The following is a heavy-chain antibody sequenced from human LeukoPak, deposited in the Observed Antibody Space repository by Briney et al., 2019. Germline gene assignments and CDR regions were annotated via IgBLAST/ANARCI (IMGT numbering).Heavy chain of an antibody. Sequence: NPSETLSLTCAVSGDSISSSSYYWGWVRQPPGKGLEWIGSIFYSGITYYNPSLKSRVTISVDTSKNQFSLRLSSVTAADTAMYYCARVISEYYDFWSGQGWFDPWGQGTLVTVSS. CDR1: GDSISSSSYY. J-gene: IGHJ5*02. CDR3: ARVISEYYDFWSGQGWFDP. D-gene: IGHD3-3*01. CDR2: IFYSGIT. V-gene: IGHV4-39*07.